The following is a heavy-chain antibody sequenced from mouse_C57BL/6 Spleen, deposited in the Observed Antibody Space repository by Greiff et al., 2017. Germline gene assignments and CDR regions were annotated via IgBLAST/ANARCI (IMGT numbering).Heavy chain of an antibody. D-gene: IGHD2-10*01. CDR2: IDPETGGT. J-gene: IGHJ2*01. Sequence: QVQLKQSGAELVRPGASVTLSCKASGYTFTDYEMHWVKQTPVHGLEWIGAIDPETGGTAYNQKFKGKAILTADKSSSTAYMELRSLTSEDSAVYYCTRESSYYGNYDYWGQGTTLTVYS. V-gene: IGHV1-15*01. CDR3: TRESSYYGNYDY. CDR1: GYTFTDYE.